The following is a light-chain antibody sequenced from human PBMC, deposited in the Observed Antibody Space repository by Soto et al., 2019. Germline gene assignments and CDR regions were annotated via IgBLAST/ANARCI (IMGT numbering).Light chain of an antibody. CDR2: EVS. CDR3: SSFSSITREV. Sequence: QSVLTQPASVSXXPGQSITISCTGTSSDVGGYSYVSWYQQHPGKTPKLMIYEVSNRPSGVSHRFSGSKSGNTASLTISGLQTEDEADYYCSSFSSITREVFGGGTKLTVL. V-gene: IGLV2-14*01. CDR1: SSDVGGYSY. J-gene: IGLJ2*01.